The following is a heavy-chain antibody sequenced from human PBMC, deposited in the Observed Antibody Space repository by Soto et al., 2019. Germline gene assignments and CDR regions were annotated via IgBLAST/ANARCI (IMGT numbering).Heavy chain of an antibody. CDR3: VRGSGWYPY. CDR1: GGTLSGYY. D-gene: IGHD6-19*01. V-gene: IGHV4-59*01. J-gene: IGHJ4*02. Sequence: QVQLQESGPGLVKPSETLSLTCTVSGGTLSGYYWSWIRQAPGKGLEWIGYVYSTGSTNCDPSLKSRVAMSVYKSKNQFSLNLRSVTAADTAVYYCVRGSGWYPYWGQGTLVTVSS. CDR2: VYSTGST.